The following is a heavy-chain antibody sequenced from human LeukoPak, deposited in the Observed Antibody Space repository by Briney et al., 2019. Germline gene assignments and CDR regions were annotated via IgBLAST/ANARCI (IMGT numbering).Heavy chain of an antibody. V-gene: IGHV3-7*01. CDR2: IKQDGSEK. D-gene: IGHD2-15*01. J-gene: IGHJ6*02. CDR1: GFTFSSYW. Sequence: GGSLRLSCAASGFTFSSYWMGWVRQAPGKGLEWVANIKQDGSEKYYVDSVKGRFTISRDNAKNSLYLQMNSLRAEDTAVYYCARDFRVVVAATLADYYYYGMDVWGQGTTVTVSS. CDR3: ARDFRVVVAATLADYYYYGMDV.